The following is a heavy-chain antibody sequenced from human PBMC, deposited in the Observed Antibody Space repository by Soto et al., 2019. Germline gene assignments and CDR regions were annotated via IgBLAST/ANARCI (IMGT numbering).Heavy chain of an antibody. D-gene: IGHD1-26*01. J-gene: IGHJ4*02. CDR3: ARWTLGGSYWYFDN. Sequence: QITLKESGPTLVKPTQTLTLTCIFSGFSLSSSGVGVGWIRQPPGQSLGWLGLIYWNDDKRYSPSVKSRLTITKDTSKNQVVLTMINMDPVDTATYLCARWTLGGSYWYFDNWGPGPLVTVSA. CDR2: IYWNDDK. V-gene: IGHV2-5*01. CDR1: GFSLSSSGVG.